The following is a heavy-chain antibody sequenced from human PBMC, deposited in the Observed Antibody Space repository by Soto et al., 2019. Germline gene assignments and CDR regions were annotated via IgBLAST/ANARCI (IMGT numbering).Heavy chain of an antibody. J-gene: IGHJ4*02. Sequence: GGSLRLSCAASGFTFSSYGMHWVRQAPGKGLEWVAVISYDGSNKYYADSVKGRFTISRDNSKNTLYLQMNSLRAEDTAVYYCAKVPKFLEWFYLFYFDYWGQGTLVTVSS. CDR2: ISYDGSNK. V-gene: IGHV3-30*18. D-gene: IGHD3-3*01. CDR1: GFTFSSYG. CDR3: AKVPKFLEWFYLFYFDY.